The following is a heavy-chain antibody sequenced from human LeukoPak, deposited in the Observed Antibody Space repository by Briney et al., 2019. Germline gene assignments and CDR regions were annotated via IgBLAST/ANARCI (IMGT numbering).Heavy chain of an antibody. V-gene: IGHV4-34*01. CDR2: IYYSGST. Sequence: PSETLSLTCAVYGGSFSGYYWSWIRQPPGKGLEWIGSIYYSGSTYYNPSLKSRVTISVDTSKNQFSLKLSSVTAADTAVYYCARHSYYDSSGCDYWGQGTLVTVSS. J-gene: IGHJ4*02. D-gene: IGHD3-22*01. CDR1: GGSFSGYY. CDR3: ARHSYYDSSGCDY.